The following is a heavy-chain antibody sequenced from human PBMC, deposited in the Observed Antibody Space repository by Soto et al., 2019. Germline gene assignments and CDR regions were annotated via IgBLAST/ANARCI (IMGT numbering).Heavy chain of an antibody. J-gene: IGHJ4*02. Sequence: SVKVSCKASGYTFTSYAMHCVRQAPGQGLEWMGRIIPILGIANYAQKFQGRVTITADKSTSTAYMELSSLRSEDTAVYYCARDVGAVAGSDYWGQGTLVTVSS. V-gene: IGHV1-69*04. D-gene: IGHD6-19*01. CDR3: ARDVGAVAGSDY. CDR1: GYTFTSYA. CDR2: IIPILGIA.